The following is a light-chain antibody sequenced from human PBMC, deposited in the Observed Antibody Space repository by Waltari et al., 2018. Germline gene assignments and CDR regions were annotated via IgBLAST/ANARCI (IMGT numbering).Light chain of an antibody. Sequence: DIQMTQSSSSQSAFVGDRVTLTCQASQDISNHLNWYQHKAGKAPNLLIYDASTLEAGVPSRFSGSGSGTAFTLTISSLQPEDIATYYCQQYDHPPYTFGQGTKLDI. J-gene: IGKJ2*01. CDR2: DAS. V-gene: IGKV1-33*01. CDR3: QQYDHPPYT. CDR1: QDISNH.